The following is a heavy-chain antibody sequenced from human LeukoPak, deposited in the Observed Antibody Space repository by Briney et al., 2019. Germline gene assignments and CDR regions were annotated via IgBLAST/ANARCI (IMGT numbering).Heavy chain of an antibody. CDR2: VNGNEREK. V-gene: IGHV3-7*01. J-gene: IGHJ4*02. CDR1: GFTFSTYW. CDR3: ARGRYCXXGSCYFDY. D-gene: IGHD2-8*01. Sequence: GGSLSLSCAASGFTFSTYWMTWVRQAPGKGLEWVANVNGNEREKYYVDSVKGRFTISRDNAQNSLYLQMSSLRVEDTAVYYCARGRYCXXGSCYFDYWGQGTLVTVX.